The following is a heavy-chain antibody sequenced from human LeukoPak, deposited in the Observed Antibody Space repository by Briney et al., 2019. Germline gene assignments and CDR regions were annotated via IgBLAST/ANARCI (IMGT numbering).Heavy chain of an antibody. CDR2: IYYSGST. V-gene: IGHV4-59*08. CDR3: ARLAAQRGFDY. Sequence: SETLSLTCTVSGGSISSYYWSWIRKPPGKGLEWIGYIYYSGSTNYNPSLKSRVTISVDTSKNQFSLKLSSVTAADTAVYYCARLAAQRGFDYWGQGTLVTVSS. J-gene: IGHJ4*02. D-gene: IGHD1-1*01. CDR1: GGSISSYY.